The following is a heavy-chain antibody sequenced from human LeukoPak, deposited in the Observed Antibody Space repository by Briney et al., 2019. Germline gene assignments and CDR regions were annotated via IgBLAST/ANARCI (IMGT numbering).Heavy chain of an antibody. D-gene: IGHD1-26*01. J-gene: IGHJ4*02. V-gene: IGHV3-21*01. Sequence: GGSLRLSCAASGFTFSSYGINWVRQAPGRGLEWVSCISSSSSYIYYADSVKGRFTISRDNAKNSLYLQMNSLRAEDTAVYYCAREGSGSYYAVFDYWGQGTLVTVSS. CDR1: GFTFSSYG. CDR3: AREGSGSYYAVFDY. CDR2: ISSSSSYI.